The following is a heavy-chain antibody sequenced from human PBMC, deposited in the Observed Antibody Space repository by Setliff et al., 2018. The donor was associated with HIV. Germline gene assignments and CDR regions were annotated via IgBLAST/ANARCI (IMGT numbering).Heavy chain of an antibody. D-gene: IGHD5-12*01. CDR1: GESFSDYY. Sequence: KASETLSLTCAVYGESFSDYYWGWIRQPPGKGLEWIGSIYHSGSTYYNPTLKSRVTISTDTSKNRFSLRLNSVTAADTAVYYCVTSPNIVSRWGQGTLVTVSS. CDR3: VTSPNIVSR. J-gene: IGHJ4*02. V-gene: IGHV4-34*01. CDR2: IYHSGST.